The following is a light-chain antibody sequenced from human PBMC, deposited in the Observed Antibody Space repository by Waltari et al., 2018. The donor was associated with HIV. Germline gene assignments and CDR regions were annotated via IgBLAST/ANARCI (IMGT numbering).Light chain of an antibody. Sequence: QSVLTQPPSVSGATGQRVTISCTGSSSNIGAGYDVHWYQQLPGTAPKLPIYGNSNRPSGVPDRLSGFKSGTSASLAITGLQAEDEADYYCQSYDSSLSGWVFGGGTKLTVL. CDR3: QSYDSSLSGWV. J-gene: IGLJ2*01. V-gene: IGLV1-40*01. CDR2: GNS. CDR1: SSNIGAGYD.